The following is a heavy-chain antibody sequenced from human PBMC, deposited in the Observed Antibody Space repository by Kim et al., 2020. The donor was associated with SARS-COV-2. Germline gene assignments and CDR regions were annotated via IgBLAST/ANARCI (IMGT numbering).Heavy chain of an antibody. CDR2: INPNSGGT. Sequence: ASVKVSCKASGYTFTGYYMHWVRQAPGQGLEWMGWINPNSGGTNYAQKFQGRVTMTRDTSISTAYMELSRLRSDDTAVYYCARGNYYDSSGFKGGAFDIWGQGTMVTVSS. J-gene: IGHJ3*02. V-gene: IGHV1-2*02. D-gene: IGHD3-22*01. CDR1: GYTFTGYY. CDR3: ARGNYYDSSGFKGGAFDI.